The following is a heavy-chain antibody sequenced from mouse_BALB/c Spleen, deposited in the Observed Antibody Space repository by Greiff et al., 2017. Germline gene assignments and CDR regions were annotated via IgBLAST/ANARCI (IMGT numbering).Heavy chain of an antibody. V-gene: IGHV5-6-4*01. D-gene: IGHD1-2*01. CDR1: GFTFSSYT. CDR3: TRVGTTTATEDY. Sequence: EVQLVESGGGLVKPGGSLKLSCAASGFTFSSYTMSWVRQTPEKRLEWVATISSGGSYTYYPDSVKGRFTISRDNAKNTLYLQMSSLKSEDTAMYYCTRVGTTTATEDYWGQGTTLTVSS. J-gene: IGHJ2*01. CDR2: ISSGGSYT.